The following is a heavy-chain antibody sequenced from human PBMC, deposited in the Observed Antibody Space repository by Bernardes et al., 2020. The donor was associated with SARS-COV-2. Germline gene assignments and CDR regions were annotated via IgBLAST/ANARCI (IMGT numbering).Heavy chain of an antibody. CDR3: TRAGSYRHDY. J-gene: IGHJ4*02. CDR2: VNPDGTLT. D-gene: IGHD1-26*01. V-gene: IGHV3-74*01. Sequence: GGSLRLSCAAAGFTFSTFWMHWGRQAPGKGLVWVARVNPDGTLTYYADSVRGRFTISRDNTKNTLYLQLNDLRVDDTAVYYCTRAGSYRHDYWGQGTLVTVSS. CDR1: GFTFSTFW.